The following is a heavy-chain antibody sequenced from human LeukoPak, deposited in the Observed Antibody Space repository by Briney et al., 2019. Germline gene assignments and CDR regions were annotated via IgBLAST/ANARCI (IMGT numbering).Heavy chain of an antibody. Sequence: ASVKVSCKASGYTFTGYYMRWVRQAPGQGLEWMGWINPNSGGTNYAQKFQGRVTMTRDTSISTAYMELSRLRSDDTAVYYCARGGYSYGYHYYYYGMDVWGQGTTVTVSS. CDR2: INPNSGGT. CDR3: ARGGYSYGYHYYYYGMDV. D-gene: IGHD5-18*01. V-gene: IGHV1-2*02. CDR1: GYTFTGYY. J-gene: IGHJ6*02.